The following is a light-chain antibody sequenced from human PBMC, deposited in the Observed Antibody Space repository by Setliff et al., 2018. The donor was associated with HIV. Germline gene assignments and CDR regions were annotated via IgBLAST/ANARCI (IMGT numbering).Light chain of an antibody. J-gene: IGLJ3*02. V-gene: IGLV2-14*03. CDR1: SSDVGRYNF. CDR3: SSYTSSSTLV. CDR2: DVD. Sequence: SVLTQPASVSGSPGQSVTISCTGASSDVGRYNFVSWYQQHPGKAPKLMIYDVDNLPAGVSNRFSGSKSGNTASLAISGLQAEDEADYYCSSYTSSSTLVFGGGTKVTVL.